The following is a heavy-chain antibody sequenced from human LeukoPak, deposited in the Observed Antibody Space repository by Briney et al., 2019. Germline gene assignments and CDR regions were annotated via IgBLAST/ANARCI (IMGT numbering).Heavy chain of an antibody. CDR2: ISSSSSYI. V-gene: IGHV3-21*01. CDR1: GFTFSSYS. Sequence: GGSLRLSCAASGFTFSSYSMNWVRQAPGKGLEWVSSISSSSSYIYYADSVKGRFTISRDNAKNSLYLQMNSLRAEDTAVYYCARDTRERDRTDYWGQGTLVTVSS. J-gene: IGHJ4*02. D-gene: IGHD1-26*01. CDR3: ARDTRERDRTDY.